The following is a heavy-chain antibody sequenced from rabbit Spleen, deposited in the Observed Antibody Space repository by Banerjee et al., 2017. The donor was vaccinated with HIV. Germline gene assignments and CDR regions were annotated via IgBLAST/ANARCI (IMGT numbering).Heavy chain of an antibody. V-gene: IGHV1S40*01. CDR3: ARDLASVVGWNFNL. Sequence: QSLEESGGGLVKPGASLTLTCKASGFSFNSGYDMCWVRQAPGKGLEWIACINAYTGKPVYATWAKGRFTISRTSSTTVTLQMTGLTAADTATYFCARDLASVVGWNFNLWGPGTLVTVS. D-gene: IGHD3-1*01. CDR2: INAYTGKP. J-gene: IGHJ4*01. CDR1: GFSFNSGYD.